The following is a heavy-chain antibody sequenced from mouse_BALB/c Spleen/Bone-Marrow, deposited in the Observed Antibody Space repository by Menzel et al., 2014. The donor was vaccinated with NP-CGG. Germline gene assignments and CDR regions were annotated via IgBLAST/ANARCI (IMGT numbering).Heavy chain of an antibody. CDR2: INPYNGGT. CDR3: AYGNFDY. J-gene: IGHJ2*01. D-gene: IGHD2-1*01. Sequence: EVQGVESGPELAKPGASMKISCKTSGYSFTGHTMNWVKQSHGKNLEWIGLINPYNGGTSYNQKFKGKATLTVDKSSSTAYMELLSLTSEDSAVYFCAYGNFDYWGQGTTLTVSS. CDR1: GYSFTGHT. V-gene: IGHV1-26*01.